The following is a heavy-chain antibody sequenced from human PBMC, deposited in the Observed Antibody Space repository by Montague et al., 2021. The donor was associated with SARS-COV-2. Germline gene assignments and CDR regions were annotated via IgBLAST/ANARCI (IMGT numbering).Heavy chain of an antibody. Sequence: SETLSLTCAVYGGSISSSSYYWGWIRQPPGKGLEWIGSIYYSGSTYYNPSLKSRVTISVDTSRNQFSLKLSSVTAADTAVYYCARHTYYYGSGSYWFDPWGQGTLVTASS. CDR3: ARHTYYYGSGSYWFDP. D-gene: IGHD3-10*01. CDR2: IYYSGST. J-gene: IGHJ5*02. CDR1: GGSISSSSYY. V-gene: IGHV4-39*01.